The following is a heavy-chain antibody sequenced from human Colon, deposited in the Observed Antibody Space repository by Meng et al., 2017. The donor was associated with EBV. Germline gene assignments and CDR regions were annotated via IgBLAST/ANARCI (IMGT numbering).Heavy chain of an antibody. J-gene: IGHJ4*02. Sequence: QLQRQESGPGLVKPSETLSLTCTVAGGFLDNSDYFWDWLRQPPGKGLEWIGSVRYSGTAYYNPSLTSRVTISVDTSKNQFSLNLSSLTAADTAVYYCARHVYGDSYGFWGQGTLVTVSS. CDR3: ARHVYGDSYGF. V-gene: IGHV4-39*01. CDR2: VRYSGTA. CDR1: GGFLDNSDYF. D-gene: IGHD4-17*01.